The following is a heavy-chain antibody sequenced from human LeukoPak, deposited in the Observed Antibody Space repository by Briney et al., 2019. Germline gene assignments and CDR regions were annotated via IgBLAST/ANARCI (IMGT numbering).Heavy chain of an antibody. J-gene: IGHJ4*02. V-gene: IGHV3-30*02. CDR3: VKDEDWGFGS. Sequence: GGSLRLSCEVSGFIFRNYGMHWVRRTPGKGLEWVAFIRSDGSDKYYADSVKGRFTISRDTPKNKLYLQVNGLRAEDTAPYYCVKDEDWGFGSWGQGTPVTVSS. CDR1: GFIFRNYG. D-gene: IGHD7-27*01. CDR2: IRSDGSDK.